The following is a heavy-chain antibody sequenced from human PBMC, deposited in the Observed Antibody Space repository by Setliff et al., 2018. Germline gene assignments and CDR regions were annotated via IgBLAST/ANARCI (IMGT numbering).Heavy chain of an antibody. V-gene: IGHV1-69*13. CDR2: IIPVFGTP. CDR3: ARGGLHFWSGYYFS. J-gene: IGHJ4*02. D-gene: IGHD3-3*02. Sequence: GASVKVSCKASGDTFSTNVLSWVRQAPGQGLEWMGGIIPVFGTPNYAQKLQGRVTITADESTSTAYMELSSLRSDDTAMYYCARGGLHFWSGYYFSWGQGTLVTVSS. CDR1: GDTFSTNV.